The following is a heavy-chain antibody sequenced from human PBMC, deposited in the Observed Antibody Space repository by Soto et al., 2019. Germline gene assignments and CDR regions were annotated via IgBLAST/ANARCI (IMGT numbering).Heavy chain of an antibody. V-gene: IGHV1-46*01. CDR2: INPSGGST. CDR3: ARPPYPGCINAVCYPLDY. J-gene: IGHJ4*02. D-gene: IGHD2-8*01. Sequence: QVQLVQSGAEVKKPGASVKISCKASGYTFTSYYMHWVRQAPGHGLEWMGIINPSGGSTNYAQKRQGRLAMTRDTSTSTVYMELNSLRSDDTAVYYCARPPYPGCINAVCYPLDYWGQGTLVTVSS. CDR1: GYTFTSYY.